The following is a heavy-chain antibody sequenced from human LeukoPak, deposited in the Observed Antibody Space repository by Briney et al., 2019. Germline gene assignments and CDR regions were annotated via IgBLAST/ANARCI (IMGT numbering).Heavy chain of an antibody. D-gene: IGHD4-17*01. CDR2: IYYSGSP. CDR3: ARVGSSSTVTFYYYYYMDV. Sequence: SQTLSLTCTVSGGSISSYYWNWIRQPPGKGLEWIGYIYYSGSPNYNPSLKSRVTISVDTSKNQLSLKLSSVTAADTAVYYCARVGSSSTVTFYYYYYMDVWGKGTTVTISS. J-gene: IGHJ6*03. V-gene: IGHV4-59*01. CDR1: GGSISSYY.